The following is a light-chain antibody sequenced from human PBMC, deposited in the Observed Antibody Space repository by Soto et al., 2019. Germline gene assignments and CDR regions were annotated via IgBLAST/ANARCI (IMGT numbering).Light chain of an antibody. J-gene: IGLJ2*01. CDR1: SSDVGGYNY. CDR3: SSYTRSTTLTV. CDR2: DVS. Sequence: QSALTQPASVSGSPGQSITISCTGTSSDVGGYNYVSWYQQHPGKAPKLMIHDVSNRPSGVSNRFSGSKSGNTASLTISGLQAEDEADYYCSSYTRSTTLTVFGGGTKVTVL. V-gene: IGLV2-14*01.